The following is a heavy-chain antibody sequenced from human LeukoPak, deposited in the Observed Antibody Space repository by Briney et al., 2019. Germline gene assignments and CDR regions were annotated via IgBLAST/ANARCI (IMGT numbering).Heavy chain of an antibody. CDR3: ARVYPRAWYYYYYMDV. Sequence: GASVKVSCKASGGTFSSYTISWVRQAPGQGLEWMGRIIPILGIANYAQKFQGRVTITADKSTSTAYMELSSLRSEDTAVYYCARVYPRAWYYYYYMDVWGKGTTVTVSS. CDR2: IIPILGIA. CDR1: GGTFSSYT. J-gene: IGHJ6*03. D-gene: IGHD2/OR15-2a*01. V-gene: IGHV1-69*02.